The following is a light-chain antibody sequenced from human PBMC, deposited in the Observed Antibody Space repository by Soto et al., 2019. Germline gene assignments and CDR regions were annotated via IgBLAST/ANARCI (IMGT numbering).Light chain of an antibody. CDR1: QSLVHSDGIAY. CDR2: KVS. V-gene: IGKV2-30*02. Sequence: DVVMTQSPLSLPVTLGQPASISCRSNQSLVHSDGIAYFSWFQQRPGRSPRRLIYKVSNRDSGVPASFSGSGSGNDFALKISRVEAEDVGVYYCMQGTNWPITFGQGTRLEIK. CDR3: MQGTNWPIT. J-gene: IGKJ5*01.